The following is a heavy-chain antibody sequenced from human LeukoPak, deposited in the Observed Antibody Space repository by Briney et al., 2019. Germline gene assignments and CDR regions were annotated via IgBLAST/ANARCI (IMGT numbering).Heavy chain of an antibody. D-gene: IGHD6-19*01. J-gene: IGHJ5*02. CDR3: ARVYSSTHNWFDT. V-gene: IGHV4-39*07. Sequence: SETLSLTCTVSGGSISTTSYFWAWIRQPPGEGLEWIGSIYYSGTTYFNSSLKSRLTISVERSKNHFSLKLSSLTVADTALYYCARVYSSTHNWFDTWGQGIQVTVSS. CDR2: IYYSGTT. CDR1: GGSISTTSYF.